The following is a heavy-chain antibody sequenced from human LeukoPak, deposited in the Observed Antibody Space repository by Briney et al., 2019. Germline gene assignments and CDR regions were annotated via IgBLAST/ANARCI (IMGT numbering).Heavy chain of an antibody. CDR1: GGSVRRGNYY. J-gene: IGHJ6*03. CDR2: IYTSGTT. D-gene: IGHD6-6*01. CDR3: ARWSGSVTARNYYYYMDV. V-gene: IGHV4-61*02. Sequence: SETLSLTCTVSGGSVRRGNYYWTWIRQPAGSGLEWIGRIYTSGTTDYNPSLRTRVTISVDASRNQFSLNLSSVTAADTAAYYCARWSGSVTARNYYYYMDVWGEGTTITVSS.